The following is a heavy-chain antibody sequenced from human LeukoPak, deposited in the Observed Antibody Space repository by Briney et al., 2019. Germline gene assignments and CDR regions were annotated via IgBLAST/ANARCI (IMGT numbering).Heavy chain of an antibody. V-gene: IGHV1-46*01. CDR3: ARSAYNAYRGLGF. CDR2: IIPSCGST. CDR1: GYGFTSYH. Sequence: ASVKVSCTASGYGFTSYHIHWMRQAPGQGLGWMGIIIPSCGSTTYSQQVQGRGSMTMDTATSKVYMELSSLTSGDTAAYFCARSAYNAYRGLGFWAQGTLVTVSS. J-gene: IGHJ4*02. D-gene: IGHD5-24*01.